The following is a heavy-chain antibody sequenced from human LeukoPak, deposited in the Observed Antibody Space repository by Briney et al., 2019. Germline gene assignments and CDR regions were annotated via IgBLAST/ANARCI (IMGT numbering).Heavy chain of an antibody. CDR3: AKGSIDWYYFDY. J-gene: IGHJ4*02. CDR2: ISSDGSHK. D-gene: IGHD3-9*01. Sequence: PGGSLRLSCAASGFSFSTYDMHWVRQAPGKGLEWVAVISSDGSHKYWADSVKGRFTISRGNSKNTVYLQMNSLRAEDTAVYYCAKGSIDWYYFDYWGQGTLVTVSS. CDR1: GFSFSTYD. V-gene: IGHV3-30*18.